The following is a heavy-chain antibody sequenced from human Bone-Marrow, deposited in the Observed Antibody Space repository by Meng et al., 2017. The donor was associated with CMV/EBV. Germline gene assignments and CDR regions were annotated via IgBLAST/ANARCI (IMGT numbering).Heavy chain of an antibody. CDR1: ASSLSSTTYY. V-gene: IGHV4-39*06. D-gene: IGHD4-17*01. Sequence: SETLCLTCTVSASSLSSTTYYWGWVRQPPGKGLEWIGHVHYSGSTYYNPSLKSRVTVSEDMSKNQFPLTLTSLTAADTAVYFCARVYGDYGAYFDYWGQGTLVTVSS. CDR3: ARVYGDYGAYFDY. J-gene: IGHJ4*02. CDR2: VHYSGST.